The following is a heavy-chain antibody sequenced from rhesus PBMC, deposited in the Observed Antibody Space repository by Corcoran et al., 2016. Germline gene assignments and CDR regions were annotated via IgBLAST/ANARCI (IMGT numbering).Heavy chain of an antibody. J-gene: IGHJ4*01. D-gene: IGHD1-20*01. CDR1: GGSISSSNW. CDR2: ISGSSGST. CDR3: ARDGAAGTTKDYFDY. Sequence: QVQLQESGPGLVKPSETLSLTCAVSGGSISSSNWWSWIRQPPGKGLEWIGYISGSSGSTYYNPSLKSRGTISTDTSKNQFSLKLSSVTAADTAVYYCARDGAAGTTKDYFDYWGQGVLVTVSS. V-gene: IGHV4-65*01.